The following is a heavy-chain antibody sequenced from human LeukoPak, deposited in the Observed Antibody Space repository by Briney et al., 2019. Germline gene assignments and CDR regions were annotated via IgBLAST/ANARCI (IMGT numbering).Heavy chain of an antibody. CDR2: IYYSGST. J-gene: IGHJ6*02. D-gene: IGHD3-22*01. Sequence: SETLSLTCTVSGGSISSYYWSWIRQPPGEGLEWIGYIYYSGSTNYNPSLKSRVTISVDTSKNQFSLKLSSVTAADTAVYYCARGGYLDNYYYYGMDVWGQGTTVTVSS. CDR3: ARGGYLDNYYYYGMDV. CDR1: GGSISSYY. V-gene: IGHV4-59*01.